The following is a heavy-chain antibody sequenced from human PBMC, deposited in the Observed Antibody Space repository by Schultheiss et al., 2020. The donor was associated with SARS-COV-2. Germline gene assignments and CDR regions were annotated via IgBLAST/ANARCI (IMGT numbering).Heavy chain of an antibody. Sequence: ASVKVSCKASGGTFSSYAISWVRQAPGQGLEWMGWMNPNSGNTGYAQKFQGRVTMTRNTSISTAYMELSSLRSEDTAVYYCAREKAADDYGMDVWGQGATVTVSS. D-gene: IGHD6-13*01. CDR3: AREKAADDYGMDV. CDR1: GGTFSSYA. CDR2: MNPNSGNT. J-gene: IGHJ6*02. V-gene: IGHV1-8*02.